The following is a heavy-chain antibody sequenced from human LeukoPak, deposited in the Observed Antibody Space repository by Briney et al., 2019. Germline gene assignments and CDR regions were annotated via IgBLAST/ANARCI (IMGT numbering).Heavy chain of an antibody. Sequence: GGSLRLSCAASGYTFSDYYMSWIRQAPGKGLEWVAVISYDGSNTYSADSVKGRFTISRDNSKNSLYLQMNSLRAEDTALYYCAKSGGIQLWLNAFDIWGQGTMVTVSS. J-gene: IGHJ3*02. CDR1: GYTFSDYY. D-gene: IGHD5-18*01. V-gene: IGHV3-30*18. CDR2: ISYDGSNT. CDR3: AKSGGIQLWLNAFDI.